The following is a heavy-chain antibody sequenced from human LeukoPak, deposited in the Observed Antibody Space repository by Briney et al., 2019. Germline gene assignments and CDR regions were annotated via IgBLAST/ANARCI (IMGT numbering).Heavy chain of an antibody. CDR2: FDPEDGET. CDR1: GYTLTELS. V-gene: IGHV1-24*01. CDR3: ATVGVPNILPLAQDYYYYGMDV. D-gene: IGHD3-9*01. J-gene: IGHJ6*02. Sequence: GASVKVSCKVSGYTLTELSMHWVRQAPGKGLEWMGGFDPEDGETIYAQKFQGRVTMTEDTSTDTAYMELSSLRSEDTAVYYCATVGVPNILPLAQDYYYYGMDVWGQGTTVTVSS.